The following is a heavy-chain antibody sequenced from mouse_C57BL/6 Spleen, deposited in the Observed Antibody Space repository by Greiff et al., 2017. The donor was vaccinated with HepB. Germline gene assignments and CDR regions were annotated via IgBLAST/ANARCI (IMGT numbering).Heavy chain of an antibody. D-gene: IGHD1-1*01. CDR2: IYPRSGNT. V-gene: IGHV1-81*01. Sequence: VQLQQSGAELARPGASVKLSCKASGYTFTSYGISWVKQRTGQGLEWIGEIYPRSGNTYYNEKFKGKATLTADKSSSTAYMELRSLTSEDSAVYFCARWDYGSPFAYWGQGTLVTVSA. CDR1: GYTFTSYG. J-gene: IGHJ3*01. CDR3: ARWDYGSPFAY.